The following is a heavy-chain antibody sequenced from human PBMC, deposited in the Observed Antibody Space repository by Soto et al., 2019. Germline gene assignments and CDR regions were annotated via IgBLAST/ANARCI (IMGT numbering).Heavy chain of an antibody. V-gene: IGHV4-34*01. J-gene: IGHJ6*02. Sequence: SETLSLTCAVYGGSFSGYYWSWIRQPPGKGLEWIGEINHSGSTNYNPSLKSRVTISVDTSKNQFSPKLSSVTAADTAVYYCARAKTLVYAILNYYYGMDVWGQGTTVTVSS. CDR2: INHSGST. CDR1: GGSFSGYY. CDR3: ARAKTLVYAILNYYYGMDV. D-gene: IGHD2-8*01.